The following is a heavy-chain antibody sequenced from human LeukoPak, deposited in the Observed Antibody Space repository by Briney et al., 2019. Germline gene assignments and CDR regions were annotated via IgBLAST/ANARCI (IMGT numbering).Heavy chain of an antibody. V-gene: IGHV3-30*04. CDR2: ISFDGKIE. CDR3: AREKSLRPTY. CDR1: GFTFRYYP. J-gene: IGHJ4*02. Sequence: PGGSLRLSCATFGFTFRYYPMHWVRQAPGKGLEWLAAISFDGKIEHYAESVRGRFNISRDNSANILFLHLNGLTPEDTALYYCAREKSLRPTYWGQGQLVAVSS.